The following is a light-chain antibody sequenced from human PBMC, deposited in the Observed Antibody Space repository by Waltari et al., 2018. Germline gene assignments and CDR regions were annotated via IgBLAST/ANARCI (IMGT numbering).Light chain of an antibody. V-gene: IGLV3-19*01. CDR1: SLRSYY. CDR3: NSRDSSGNQLV. CDR2: GKN. Sequence: SSELTQDPAVSVALGQTVRITCQGDSLRSYYASWYQQKPGQAPVLVTYGKNNRPSGIPDRFSGSSSGNTASLTIPGAQAEDEADYYCNSRDSSGNQLVFGGGTKLTVL. J-gene: IGLJ3*02.